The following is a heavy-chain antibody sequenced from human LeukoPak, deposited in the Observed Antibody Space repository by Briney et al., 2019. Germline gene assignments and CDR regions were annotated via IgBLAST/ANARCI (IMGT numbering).Heavy chain of an antibody. CDR1: GFTFSSSE. CDR2: ISSSSSTI. J-gene: IGHJ5*02. V-gene: IGHV3-48*03. Sequence: PGGSLRLSCAASGFTFSSSEMNWVRQAPGKGLEWVSYISSSSSTIKYADSVKGRFTISRDNAKNSLYLQMNSLRAEDTAVYYCARGASYYFNWFDPWGQGTLVTVSS. CDR3: ARGASYYFNWFDP. D-gene: IGHD3-22*01.